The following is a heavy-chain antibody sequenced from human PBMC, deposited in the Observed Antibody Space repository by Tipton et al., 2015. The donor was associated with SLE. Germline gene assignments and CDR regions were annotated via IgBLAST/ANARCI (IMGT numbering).Heavy chain of an antibody. CDR2: IYYRDRM. Sequence: PGLVKPSETLSLTCTVSGDSISHYYWSWIRQPPGKGLEWIGSIYYRDRMYYNPSLKSRVTISEDTSRNQFSLNLNSVTATDTAVYYCARRLTIDDVFDIWGQGTMVTVSS. CDR3: ARRLTIDDVFDI. CDR1: GDSISHYY. D-gene: IGHD3-3*01. V-gene: IGHV4-59*05. J-gene: IGHJ3*02.